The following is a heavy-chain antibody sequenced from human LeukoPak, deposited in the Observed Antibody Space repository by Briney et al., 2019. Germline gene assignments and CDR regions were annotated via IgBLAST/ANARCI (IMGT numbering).Heavy chain of an antibody. J-gene: IGHJ4*02. CDR3: ARYRRLATTYFDY. CDR2: MNPNSGNT. Sequence: ASVKVSRKASGYTFTSYDINWVRQATGQGLEWMGWMNPNSGNTGYAQKFQGRVTITRNTSISTAYMELSSLRSEDTAVYYCARYRRLATTYFDYWGQGTLVTVSS. V-gene: IGHV1-8*03. CDR1: GYTFTSYD. D-gene: IGHD5-24*01.